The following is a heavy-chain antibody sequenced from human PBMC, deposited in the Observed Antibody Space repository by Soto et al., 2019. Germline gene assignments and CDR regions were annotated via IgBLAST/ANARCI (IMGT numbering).Heavy chain of an antibody. CDR1: GGSFRDYY. V-gene: IGHV4-34*01. D-gene: IGHD3-10*01. Sequence: QVQLQQWGAGLLKPSETLSLTCAVYGGSFRDYYWSWIRQPPGKGLEWIGEINHSGSTNYIPSLKSRLTISVDTSKHQFDLKLSSVTAADTAVYYCARDYGSGSYNWFDPWGQGTLVTVSS. CDR3: ARDYGSGSYNWFDP. CDR2: INHSGST. J-gene: IGHJ5*02.